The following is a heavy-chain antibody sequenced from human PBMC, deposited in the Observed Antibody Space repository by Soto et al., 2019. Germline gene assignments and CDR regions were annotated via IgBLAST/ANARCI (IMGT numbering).Heavy chain of an antibody. CDR1: GFTFSSYD. V-gene: IGHV3-33*01. CDR2: IWYDGSNK. D-gene: IGHD3-22*01. CDR3: ARDPDSSGYYKSTYYYGMDV. J-gene: IGHJ6*02. Sequence: GGSLRLSCAASGFTFSSYDMHWVRQAPGKGLEWVAVIWYDGSNKYYADSVKGRFTISRDNSKNTLYLQMNSLRAEDTAVYYCARDPDSSGYYKSTYYYGMDVWGQGTTVTVSS.